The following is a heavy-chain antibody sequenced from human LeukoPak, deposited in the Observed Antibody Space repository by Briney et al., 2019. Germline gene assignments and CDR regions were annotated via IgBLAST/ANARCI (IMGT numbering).Heavy chain of an antibody. J-gene: IGHJ3*02. D-gene: IGHD1-1*01. Sequence: GASVKVSCKVSGYTLTELSMHWVRQAPGKGLEWMGGFDPEDGETIYAQKFQGRVTMTEDTSTDTAYMELSSLRSEDTAVYYCATGVGERGSFDIWGQGTMVTVSS. V-gene: IGHV1-24*01. CDR1: GYTLTELS. CDR3: ATGVGERGSFDI. CDR2: FDPEDGET.